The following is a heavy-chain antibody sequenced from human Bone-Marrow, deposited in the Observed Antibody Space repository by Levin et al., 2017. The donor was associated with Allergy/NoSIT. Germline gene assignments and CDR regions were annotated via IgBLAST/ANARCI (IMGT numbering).Heavy chain of an antibody. V-gene: IGHV3-53*01. Sequence: LSLTCAASGFLVSSNYMHMGWVRQAPGKGLEWLSIIYPQNGRTKTYYADSVKGRFIISRDNSKNTVYLQMNSLRVEDTAVYYCARGAPDYRDWYVGFDYWGQGSLVIVSS. CDR3: ARGAPDYRDWYVGFDY. J-gene: IGHJ4*02. D-gene: IGHD3/OR15-3a*01. CDR2: IYPQNGRTKT. CDR1: GFLVSSNY.